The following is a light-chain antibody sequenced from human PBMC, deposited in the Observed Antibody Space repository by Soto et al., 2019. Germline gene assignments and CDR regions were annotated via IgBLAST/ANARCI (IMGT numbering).Light chain of an antibody. V-gene: IGKV3-15*01. CDR3: QQYNNWPPWT. CDR2: GAS. J-gene: IGKJ1*01. CDR1: QSVSSY. Sequence: ETLFTPSPGTLSFSPVDRATLSCRASQSVSSYLAWYQQKPGQAPRLLIYGASTRATGIPARFSGSGSGTEFTLTISSLHSEDLAVYYCQQYNNWPPWTFGQGTKVDI.